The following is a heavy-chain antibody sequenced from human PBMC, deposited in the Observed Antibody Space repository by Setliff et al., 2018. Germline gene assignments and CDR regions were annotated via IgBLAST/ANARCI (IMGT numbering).Heavy chain of an antibody. CDR1: GYNFIGYY. J-gene: IGHJ6*03. D-gene: IGHD3-9*01. Sequence: ASVKVSFKASGYNFIGYYVHWVRQAPGQGFEWMGRINPNTGGTNYAPKFQGRVTMTRDTSISTVYMEVSRLRSDDTAVYFCARDGDILTTYYIYYYYMDVWGKGTTVTVSS. V-gene: IGHV1-2*06. CDR3: ARDGDILTTYYIYYYYMDV. CDR2: INPNTGGT.